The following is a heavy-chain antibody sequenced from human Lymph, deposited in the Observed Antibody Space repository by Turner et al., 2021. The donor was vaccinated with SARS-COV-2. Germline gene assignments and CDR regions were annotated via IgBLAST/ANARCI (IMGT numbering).Heavy chain of an antibody. D-gene: IGHD3-22*01. Sequence: EVQLLESGGRLVQPGGSLRLSCSPSGFTCSSDAMSWVRQAPGEGLEWVSTISGSGGSTYYADSVKGRFTISRDNSKNTLYLQMNSLRAEDTAVYYCAKNEMAMVVVVITLFDYWGQGTLVTVSS. J-gene: IGHJ4*02. CDR1: GFTCSSDA. V-gene: IGHV3-23*01. CDR3: AKNEMAMVVVVITLFDY. CDR2: ISGSGGST.